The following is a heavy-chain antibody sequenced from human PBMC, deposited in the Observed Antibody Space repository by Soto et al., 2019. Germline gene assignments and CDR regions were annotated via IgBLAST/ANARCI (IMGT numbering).Heavy chain of an antibody. CDR3: TTDVGAIVVVVAAKRDI. CDR2: IKSKTDGGTT. Sequence: GGSLRLSCAASGFTFSNAWINWVRQAPGKGLEWVGRIKSKTDGGTTDFAAPVKGRFAISRDDSKNMVYLQMNSLKTEDTAVYYCTTDVGAIVVVVAAKRDIWGQGTMVTVSS. D-gene: IGHD2-15*01. CDR1: GFTFSNAW. J-gene: IGHJ3*02. V-gene: IGHV3-15*07.